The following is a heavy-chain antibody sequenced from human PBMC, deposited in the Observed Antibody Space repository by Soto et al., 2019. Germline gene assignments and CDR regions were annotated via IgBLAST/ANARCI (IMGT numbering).Heavy chain of an antibody. CDR3: AKDQMTPRYNWNYTFPFLDY. V-gene: IGHV3-30*18. J-gene: IGHJ4*02. CDR2: ISYDGSNK. D-gene: IGHD1-7*01. CDR1: GFTFSSYG. Sequence: GGSLRLSCAASGFTFSSYGMHWVRQAPGKGLEWVAVISYDGSNKYYADSVKGRFTISRDNSKNTLYLQMNSLRAEDTAVYYCAKDQMTPRYNWNYTFPFLDYWGQGTLVTVSS.